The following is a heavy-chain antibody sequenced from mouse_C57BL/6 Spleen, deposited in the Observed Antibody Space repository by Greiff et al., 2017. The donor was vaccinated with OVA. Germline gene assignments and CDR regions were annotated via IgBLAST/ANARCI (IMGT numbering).Heavy chain of an antibody. CDR2: IYPGDGDT. J-gene: IGHJ4*01. CDR1: GYAFSSYW. D-gene: IGHD2-4*01. CDR3: ARGRLRDYYAMDY. Sequence: VKLQQSGAELVKPGASVKISCKASGYAFSSYWMNWVKQRPGKGLEWIGQIYPGDGDTNYNGKFKGKATLTADKSSSTAYMQLSSLTSEDSAVYFCARGRLRDYYAMDYWGQGTSVTVSS. V-gene: IGHV1-80*01.